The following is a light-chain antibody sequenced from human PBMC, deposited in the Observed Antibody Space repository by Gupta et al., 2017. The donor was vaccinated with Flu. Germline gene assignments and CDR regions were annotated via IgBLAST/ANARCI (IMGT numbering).Light chain of an antibody. Sequence: QSVLTQPPSASGTPGQRVTISCSGSSSNIGSNTVTWYQQLPGTAPKLLIYSNNQRPSGVPDRFSGSKSGTSASLATSGLQAEDEADYYCAAWDDSRNGVVFGGGTKLTVL. CDR2: SNN. CDR3: AAWDDSRNGVV. J-gene: IGLJ2*01. V-gene: IGLV1-44*01. CDR1: SSNIGSNT.